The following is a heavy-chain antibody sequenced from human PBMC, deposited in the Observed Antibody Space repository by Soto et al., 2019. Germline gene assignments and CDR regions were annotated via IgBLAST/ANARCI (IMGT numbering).Heavy chain of an antibody. V-gene: IGHV4-61*01. CDR2: IYYSGST. Sequence: SETLSLTCTVSGGSVSSGSYYWSWIRQPPGKGLEWIGYIYYSGSTNYNPSLKSRVTISVDTSKNQFSLKLSSVTAADTAVYYCARDTRYSGSWYRGRSDYYGMDVWGQGTTVTVSS. D-gene: IGHD6-13*01. CDR1: GGSVSSGSYY. CDR3: ARDTRYSGSWYRGRSDYYGMDV. J-gene: IGHJ6*02.